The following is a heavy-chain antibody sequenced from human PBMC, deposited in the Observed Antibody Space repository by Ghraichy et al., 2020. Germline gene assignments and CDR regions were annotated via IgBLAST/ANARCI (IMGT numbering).Heavy chain of an antibody. CDR2: LSGDGTTT. V-gene: IGHV3-74*01. CDR3: ARDCSTTTCSDALDI. Sequence: LTCVVSGFTFSRYWMHWVRQAPGKGLVWVSYLSGDGTTTRYADSVKGRFTISRDNAKNTLYLEIHSLRADDTAVYYCARDCSTTTCSDALDIWGQGTMVTVSS. D-gene: IGHD2-2*01. J-gene: IGHJ3*02. CDR1: GFTFSRYW.